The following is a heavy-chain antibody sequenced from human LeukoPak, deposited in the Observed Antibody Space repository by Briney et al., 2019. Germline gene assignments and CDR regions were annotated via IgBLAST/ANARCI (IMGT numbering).Heavy chain of an antibody. Sequence: PGGSLRLSCAASGFTFSSHSMNWVRQAPGKGLEWVSSISSSSSYIYYADSVKGRFTISRDNAKNSLYLQMNSLRAEDTAVYYCARDMSNRRYYYDSRGFDPWGQGTLVTVSS. J-gene: IGHJ5*02. D-gene: IGHD3-22*01. CDR2: ISSSSSYI. CDR1: GFTFSSHS. V-gene: IGHV3-21*01. CDR3: ARDMSNRRYYYDSRGFDP.